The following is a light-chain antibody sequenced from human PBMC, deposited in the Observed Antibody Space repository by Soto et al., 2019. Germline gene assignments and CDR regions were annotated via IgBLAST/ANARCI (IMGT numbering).Light chain of an antibody. V-gene: IGKV1-39*01. J-gene: IGKJ3*01. Sequence: DIEMTQSPSSMSASVGDRVTITCRASQSISAYLNWYQQKPGKAPKLLIYAASSLQSGVQSRFSGSGSGTDFTLTISSLPPEDFATYYCQESYSTPSVTFGPGTKVDIK. CDR2: AAS. CDR3: QESYSTPSVT. CDR1: QSISAY.